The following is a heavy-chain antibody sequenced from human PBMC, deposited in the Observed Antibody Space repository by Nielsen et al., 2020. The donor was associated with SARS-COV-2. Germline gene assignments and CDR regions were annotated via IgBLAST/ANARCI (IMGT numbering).Heavy chain of an antibody. CDR3: ARTGYCSGGICYSDYYYVMDV. CDR1: GSSFTSYW. V-gene: IGHV5-51*01. CDR2: IYPGDSDT. J-gene: IGHJ6*02. Sequence: GGSLRLSCKGSGSSFTSYWIGWVRQMPGKGLEWMGIIYPGDSDTRYSPSFQGQVTISADKSISTAYLQWSSLKASDTAMYYCARTGYCSGGICYSDYYYVMDVWGQGTMVTVSS. D-gene: IGHD2-15*01.